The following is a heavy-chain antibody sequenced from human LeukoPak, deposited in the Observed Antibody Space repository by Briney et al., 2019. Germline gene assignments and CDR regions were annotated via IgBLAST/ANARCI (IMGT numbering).Heavy chain of an antibody. CDR1: GFTFSDYY. CDR3: ARGPHYFDY. Sequence: GGSLRLSCAASGFTFSDYYMSWIRQAPGKGLEWISYITSGSTIIYADSVKGRFTISRDNAKNSLYLQMNSLRAEDTAVYYCARGPHYFDYWGQGTLVTVSS. V-gene: IGHV3-11*01. CDR2: ITSGSTI. J-gene: IGHJ4*02.